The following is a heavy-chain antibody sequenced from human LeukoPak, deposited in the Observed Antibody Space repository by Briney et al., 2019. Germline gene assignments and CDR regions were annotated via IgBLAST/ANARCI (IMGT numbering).Heavy chain of an antibody. J-gene: IGHJ4*02. Sequence: SETLSLTCAVYGGSFSGYYWSWIRQPPGKGLEWIGEINHSGSTNYNPSLKSRVTISVDTSKNQFSLKLSSVTAADTAVYYCARGTRSSSGWSHFDYWGQGTLVTVSS. D-gene: IGHD6-19*01. CDR2: INHSGST. CDR1: GGSFSGYY. V-gene: IGHV4-34*01. CDR3: ARGTRSSSGWSHFDY.